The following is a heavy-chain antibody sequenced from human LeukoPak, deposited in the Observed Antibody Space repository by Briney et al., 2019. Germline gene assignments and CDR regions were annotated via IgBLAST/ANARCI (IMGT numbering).Heavy chain of an antibody. CDR2: ISATGGTT. D-gene: IGHD2-15*01. CDR3: AKNGDRGAYCSGGSCYPYYYYYIDV. J-gene: IGHJ6*03. CDR1: GFTFSSYG. Sequence: PGGSLRLSCAASGFTFSSYGMSWVRQAPGKGLEWVSAISATGGTTYYADSVKGRFTISRDNSKNTLYLQMNSLRADDTAIYYCAKNGDRGAYCSGGSCYPYYYYYIDVWGKGTTVTISS. V-gene: IGHV3-23*01.